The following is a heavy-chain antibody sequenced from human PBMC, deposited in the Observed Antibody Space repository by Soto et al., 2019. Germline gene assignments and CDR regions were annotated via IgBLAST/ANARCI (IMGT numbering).Heavy chain of an antibody. CDR3: ARGSSFRGDFDI. CDR2: IYHAGSP. D-gene: IGHD2-21*01. Sequence: PSETLSLTCGFSVGSVISSSWWTWLRQSPGKGLEWIGEIYHAGSPNYNPSFQSRVIISLDKSKNNFSLRLTSVTAADAAIYYCARGSSFRGDFDIWGQGTTVSVSS. CDR1: VGSVISSSW. V-gene: IGHV4-4*02. J-gene: IGHJ3*02.